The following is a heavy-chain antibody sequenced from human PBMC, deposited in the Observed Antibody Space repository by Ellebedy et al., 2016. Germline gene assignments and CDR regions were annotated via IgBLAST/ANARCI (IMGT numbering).Heavy chain of an antibody. CDR1: GFTFSSEA. J-gene: IGHJ4*02. CDR3: AKDLGYSTSWYSPFDY. CDR2: ISSGGGGT. Sequence: GESLKISCAASGFTFSSEAMSWVRQAPGKGLEWVSAISSGGGGTYYADSVKGRSTISRDNSKYTLYLQMNSLRAEDTAVYYCAKDLGYSTSWYSPFDYWGQGTLVTVSS. D-gene: IGHD6-13*01. V-gene: IGHV3-23*01.